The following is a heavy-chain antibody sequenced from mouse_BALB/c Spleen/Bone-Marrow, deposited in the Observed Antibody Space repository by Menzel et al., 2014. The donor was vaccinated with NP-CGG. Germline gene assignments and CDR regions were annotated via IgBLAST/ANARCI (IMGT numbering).Heavy chain of an antibody. CDR2: INPSNGGT. CDR1: GYTFTSYY. V-gene: IGHV1S81*02. J-gene: IGHJ3*01. D-gene: IGHD2-13*01. CDR3: TREGDSPFAY. Sequence: QVQLQQSGAELVKPGASVKLSCKASGYTFTSYYMYWVKRRPGQGLERIGEINPSNGGTNFNEKFKSKATLTVDKSSSTAYMQLSSLTSEDSAVYYCTREGDSPFAYWGQGTLVTVSA.